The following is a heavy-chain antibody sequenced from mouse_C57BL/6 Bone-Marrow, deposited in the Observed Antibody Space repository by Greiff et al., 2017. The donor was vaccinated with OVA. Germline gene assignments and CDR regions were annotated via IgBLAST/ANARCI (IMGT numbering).Heavy chain of an antibody. CDR1: GYTFPSYW. CDR2: IHPSDSDP. D-gene: IGHD1-1*01. Sequence: QVQLQQPGAELVKPGASVKVSCKASGYTFPSYWMHWVKQRPGQGLEWIGRIHPSDSDPNYNQKFKGKATLTVDKSSSTAYMQLSSLTSEDSAVYYCARRYGSSYPDDWGQGTTLTVSS. J-gene: IGHJ2*01. V-gene: IGHV1-74*01. CDR3: ARRYGSSYPDD.